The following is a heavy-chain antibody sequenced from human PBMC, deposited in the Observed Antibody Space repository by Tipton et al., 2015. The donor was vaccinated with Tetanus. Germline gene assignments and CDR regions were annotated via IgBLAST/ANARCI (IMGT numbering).Heavy chain of an antibody. J-gene: IGHJ4*02. V-gene: IGHV1-2*02. CDR2: INPNSGGT. CDR3: ARGGDILTGYYKDFGDY. Sequence: QLVQSGAEVKKPGASVKVSCKASGYTFTGYYMHWVRQAPGQGLEWMGWINPNSGGTNYAQKFQGRVTMTRDTSISTAYMELSRLRSDDTAVYYCARGGDILTGYYKDFGDYWGQGTLVTVSS. D-gene: IGHD3-9*01. CDR1: GYTFTGYY.